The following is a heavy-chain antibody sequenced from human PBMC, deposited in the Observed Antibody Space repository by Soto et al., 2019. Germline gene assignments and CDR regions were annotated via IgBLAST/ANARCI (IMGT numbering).Heavy chain of an antibody. J-gene: IGHJ4*02. CDR1: GGSISSYY. Sequence: PSETLSLTYTVSGGSISSYYWSWIRQPPGKGLEWIGNIYYSESTYYNPSLKSRVTISVDTSKNQFSLRLTSVTAADTAVYYCATHPPYGPLDHWGQGTLVTVS. V-gene: IGHV4-59*04. CDR2: IYYSEST. CDR3: ATHPPYGPLDH. D-gene: IGHD4-17*01.